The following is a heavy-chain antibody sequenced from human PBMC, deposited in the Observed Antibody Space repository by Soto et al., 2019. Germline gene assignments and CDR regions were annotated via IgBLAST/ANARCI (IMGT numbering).Heavy chain of an antibody. Sequence: QVQLVASGGGVFQPGRSLRLSCAASGFTFSSYGLHWVRQAPGKGLEWVAVIWYDGSNKYYADSVKGRFTISRDNSKNTLYLQMNSLRAEDTAVYYCARDRDPGGSYYDYWGQGTLVTVSS. CDR1: GFTFSSYG. CDR3: ARDRDPGGSYYDY. CDR2: IWYDGSNK. J-gene: IGHJ4*02. D-gene: IGHD1-26*01. V-gene: IGHV3-33*01.